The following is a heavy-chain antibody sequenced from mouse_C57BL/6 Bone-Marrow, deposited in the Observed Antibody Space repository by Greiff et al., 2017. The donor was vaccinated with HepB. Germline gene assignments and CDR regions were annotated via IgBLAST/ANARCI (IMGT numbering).Heavy chain of an antibody. J-gene: IGHJ2*01. D-gene: IGHD1-1*01. Sequence: VQLVESGPELVKPGASVKLSCKASGYTFTSYWMQWVKQRPGQGLEWIGEIDPSDSYTNYNQKFKGKATLTVDTSSSTAYMQLSSLTSEDSAVYYCASDYYGNFDYRGQGTTLTVSS. CDR2: IDPSDSYT. CDR3: ASDYYGNFDY. V-gene: IGHV1-50*01. CDR1: GYTFTSYW.